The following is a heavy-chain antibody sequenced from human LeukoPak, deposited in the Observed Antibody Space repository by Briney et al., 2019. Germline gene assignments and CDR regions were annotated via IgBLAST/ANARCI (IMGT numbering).Heavy chain of an antibody. CDR1: GFTFSSYA. CDR2: VSGSGGSP. CDR3: AKGSPSLRFLEWLAFGEFDY. D-gene: IGHD3-3*01. V-gene: IGHV3-23*01. J-gene: IGHJ4*02. Sequence: PGGSLRLSRAASGFTFSSYAMNWVRQAPGKGLEWVSGVSGSGGSPYYADSVKGRFTISRDNSKNTLYLQMNSLRAEDTAVYYCAKGSPSLRFLEWLAFGEFDYWGQGTLVTVSS.